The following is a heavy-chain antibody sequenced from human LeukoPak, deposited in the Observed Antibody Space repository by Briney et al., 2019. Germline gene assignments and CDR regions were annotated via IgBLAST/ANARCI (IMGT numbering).Heavy chain of an antibody. J-gene: IGHJ4*02. CDR3: ASRGYSGYDPGREFDY. CDR1: GFTINNNY. CDR2: IYSGSSI. Sequence: GGSLRLSCAASGFTINNNYMSWVRQAPGKGLEWVSVIYSGSSIYYADSVRGRFTISRDNSKNTLLLQMNSLRVEDTAMYYCASRGYSGYDPGREFDYWGQGTLVTVSS. D-gene: IGHD5-12*01. V-gene: IGHV3-66*01.